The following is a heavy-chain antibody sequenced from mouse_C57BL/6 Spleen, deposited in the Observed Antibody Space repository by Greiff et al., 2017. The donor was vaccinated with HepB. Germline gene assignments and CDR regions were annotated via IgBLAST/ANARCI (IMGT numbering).Heavy chain of an antibody. D-gene: IGHD1-1*01. V-gene: IGHV3-6*01. J-gene: IGHJ1*03. Sequence: EVKLMESVPGLVKPSQSLSLTCSVTGYSITSGYYWHWLRQFPGNKLEWMGYISYDGSNNYNPSLKNRISITRDTSKNQFFLKLNSVTTEDTATYYCARGSGYGSSYWYFDVWGTGTTVTVSS. CDR1: GYSITSGYY. CDR3: ARGSGYGSSYWYFDV. CDR2: ISYDGSN.